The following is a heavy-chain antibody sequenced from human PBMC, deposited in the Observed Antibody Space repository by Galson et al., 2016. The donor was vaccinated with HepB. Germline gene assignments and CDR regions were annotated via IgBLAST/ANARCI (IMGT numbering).Heavy chain of an antibody. CDR3: AGSMGGAFDWYDYLDY. D-gene: IGHD3-9*01. CDR2: INSDGSSR. V-gene: IGHV3-74*01. J-gene: IGHJ4*02. CDR1: GFTFSRYW. Sequence: SLRLSCAASGFTFSRYWMHWVRQVPGKGLVWVSRINSDGSSRNYADSVKGRFTISRGNAESTLYLQMNSLRVEDTALYYCAGSMGGAFDWYDYLDYWGQETL.